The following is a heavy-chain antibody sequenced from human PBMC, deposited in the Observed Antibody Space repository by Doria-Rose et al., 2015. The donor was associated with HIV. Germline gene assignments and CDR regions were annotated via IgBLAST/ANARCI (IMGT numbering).Heavy chain of an antibody. CDR3: ARARNYGFPHFFDF. CDR1: GDSISSGDSF. J-gene: IGHJ4*02. CDR2: ISSSGTT. V-gene: IGHV4-30-4*01. D-gene: IGHD3-10*01. Sequence: QVQLQESGPGLVRPSQTLSHTCTVSGDSISSGDSFWSWIRQPPGKGPEWIGYISSSGTTYYYPPLRSRLTISLDASKDQFSLNLNSVTAADTAVYYCARARNYGFPHFFDFWGQGTLVTVSS.